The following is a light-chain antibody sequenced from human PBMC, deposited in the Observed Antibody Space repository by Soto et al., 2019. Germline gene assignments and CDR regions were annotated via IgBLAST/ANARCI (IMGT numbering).Light chain of an antibody. CDR1: QSVSSH. CDR2: DAS. J-gene: IGKJ4*01. CDR3: QQFSSYPLT. V-gene: IGKV3-20*01. Sequence: EIVLTQSPGTLSLSPGERATLSCRSSQSVSSHLAWFQQRPGQAPRLLIYDASNRATGIPDRFSGGGSGTDFTLTISRLEPEDFAVYYCQQFSSYPLTFGGGTKVDI.